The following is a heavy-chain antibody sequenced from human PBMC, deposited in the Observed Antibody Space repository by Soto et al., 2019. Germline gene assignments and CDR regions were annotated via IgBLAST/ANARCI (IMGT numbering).Heavy chain of an antibody. CDR2: ISAGGGST. CDR1: VVSFSSYA. D-gene: IGHD2-15*01. V-gene: IGHV3-23*01. CDR3: AQDSRGGYCSGGSRY. J-gene: IGHJ4*03. Sequence: PGGSLRLSCAASVVSFSSYAMRLVRQSRGKGLEWVSAISAGGGSTYYADSVKGRFTISRGKSKKTLYLQMNRLRAEDTAVYCCAQDSRGGYCSGGSRY.